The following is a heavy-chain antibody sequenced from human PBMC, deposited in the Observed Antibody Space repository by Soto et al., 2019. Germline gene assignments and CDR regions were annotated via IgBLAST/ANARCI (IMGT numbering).Heavy chain of an antibody. Sequence: GGSLRLSCAASGFTFSSYSMNWVRQAPGKGLEWVSSISSSSSYIYYADSVKGRFTISRDNAKNSLYLQMNSLRAEDTAVYYCAKDIVVQIHPDYYYYMVVWCKGTTVTGPS. CDR2: ISSSSSYI. CDR3: AKDIVVQIHPDYYYYMVV. J-gene: IGHJ6*03. D-gene: IGHD3-22*01. CDR1: GFTFSSYS. V-gene: IGHV3-21*04.